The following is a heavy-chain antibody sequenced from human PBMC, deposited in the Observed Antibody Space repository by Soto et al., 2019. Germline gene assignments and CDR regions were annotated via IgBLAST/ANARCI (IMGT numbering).Heavy chain of an antibody. CDR2: IYHSGST. V-gene: IGHV4-30-2*01. J-gene: IGHJ4*02. D-gene: IGHD2-21*01. Sequence: QLQLQESGSGLVKPSQTLSLTCAVSGGSISSGGYSWSWIRQPPGKGLEGIGYIYHSGSTYYNPSHTTRVHISGDRSKDPFSLKLSSVTAADTAVYYCARGPPCGRWGQGTLVTVSS. CDR1: GGSISSGGYS. CDR3: ARGPPCGR.